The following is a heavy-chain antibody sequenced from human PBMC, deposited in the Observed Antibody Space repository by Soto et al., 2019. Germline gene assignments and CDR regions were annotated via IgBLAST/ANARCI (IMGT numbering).Heavy chain of an antibody. Sequence: GASVKVSCKASGGTFSSYAISWVRQAPGQGLEWMGGIIPIFGTANYAQKFQGRVTITADESTSTAYMELSSLRSEDTAVYYCARARYCSSTSCYTGFIDYWGQGTLVTVSS. J-gene: IGHJ4*02. D-gene: IGHD2-2*02. CDR3: ARARYCSSTSCYTGFIDY. CDR1: GGTFSSYA. V-gene: IGHV1-69*13. CDR2: IIPIFGTA.